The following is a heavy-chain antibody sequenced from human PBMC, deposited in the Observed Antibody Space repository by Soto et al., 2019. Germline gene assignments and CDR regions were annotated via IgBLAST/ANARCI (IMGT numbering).Heavy chain of an antibody. CDR3: ARIYVSAVAGDSFDP. J-gene: IGHJ5*02. CDR1: GYTFTSYG. V-gene: IGHV1-18*01. D-gene: IGHD6-19*01. Sequence: GASVKVSCKASGYTFTSYGISWVRQAPGQGLEWMGWISAYNGNTNYAQKLQGRVTMTTDTSTSTAYMELRSLRSDDTAVYYCARIYVSAVAGDSFDPWGQGTLVTVSS. CDR2: ISAYNGNT.